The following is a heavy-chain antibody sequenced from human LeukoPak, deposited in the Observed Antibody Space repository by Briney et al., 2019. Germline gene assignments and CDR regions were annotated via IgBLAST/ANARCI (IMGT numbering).Heavy chain of an antibody. V-gene: IGHV1-8*03. CDR1: GYTFTNYD. D-gene: IGHD5-18*01. CDR2: MNPNSGNT. CDR3: ATLHDTAMAGGYYYYYYMDV. Sequence: ASVKVSCKASGYTFTNYDINWVRQATGQGRDWMGWMNPNSGNTGYAQKFQGRVTITRNTSISTAYMELSSLRSEDTAVYYCATLHDTAMAGGYYYYYYMDVWGKGTTVTVSS. J-gene: IGHJ6*03.